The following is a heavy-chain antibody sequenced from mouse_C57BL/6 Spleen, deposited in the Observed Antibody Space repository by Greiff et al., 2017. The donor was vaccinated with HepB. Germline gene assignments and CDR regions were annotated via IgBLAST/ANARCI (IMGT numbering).Heavy chain of an antibody. Sequence: EVKLQESGTVLARPGASVKMSCKTSGYTFTSYWMHWVKQRPGQGLEWIGAIYPGNSDTSYNQKFKGKAKLTAVTSASTAYMELSSLTNEDSAVYYCTRTPLTTLVGGAMDYWGQGTSVTVSS. J-gene: IGHJ4*01. CDR3: TRTPLTTLVGGAMDY. V-gene: IGHV1-5*01. CDR2: IYPGNSDT. D-gene: IGHD1-1*01. CDR1: GYTFTSYW.